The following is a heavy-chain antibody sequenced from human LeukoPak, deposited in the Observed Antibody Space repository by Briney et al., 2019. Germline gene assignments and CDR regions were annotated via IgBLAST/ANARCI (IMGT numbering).Heavy chain of an antibody. V-gene: IGHV4-34*01. J-gene: IGHJ5*02. Sequence: SETLSLTCAVYGGSFSGYYWSWIRQPPVKGLEWIGEINHSGSTNYNPSLKSRVTISVDTSKNQFSLKLSSVTAADTAVYYCARGGVPAATFDPWGQGTLVTVSS. CDR3: ARGGVPAATFDP. D-gene: IGHD2-2*01. CDR2: INHSGST. CDR1: GGSFSGYY.